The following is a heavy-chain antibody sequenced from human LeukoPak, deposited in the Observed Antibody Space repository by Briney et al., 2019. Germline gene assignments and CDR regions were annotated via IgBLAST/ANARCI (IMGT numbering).Heavy chain of an antibody. J-gene: IGHJ3*02. V-gene: IGHV3-9*01. CDR2: ITWNSGSI. CDR3: ANDRSGSYYDAFNI. CDR1: GFTFDDYA. Sequence: GGSLRLSCAASGFTFDDYAMHWVRQAPGKGLEWVSGITWNSGSIDYAGSVKGRFTISRDNAKNSLYLQMNSLRAEDTALYYCANDRSGSYYDAFNIWGQGTMVTVSS. D-gene: IGHD1-26*01.